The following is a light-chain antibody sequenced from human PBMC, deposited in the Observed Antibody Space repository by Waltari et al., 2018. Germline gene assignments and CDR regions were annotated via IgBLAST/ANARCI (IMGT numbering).Light chain of an antibody. Sequence: QSVLTQPPSASGTPGQRVTIPCSGSSSNLGSNYVYWYQQLPGTAPKLLIYRNNQRPSGVPDRFSGSKSGTSASLAISGLRSEDEADYYCAAWDDSLSGNVVFGGGTKLTVL. CDR2: RNN. CDR1: SSNLGSNY. CDR3: AAWDDSLSGNVV. J-gene: IGLJ2*01. V-gene: IGLV1-47*01.